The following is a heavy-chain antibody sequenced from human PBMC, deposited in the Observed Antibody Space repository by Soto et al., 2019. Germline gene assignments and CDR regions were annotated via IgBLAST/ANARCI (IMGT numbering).Heavy chain of an antibody. CDR1: GYSFTSYW. CDR3: ARLARLKPRWPVYGMDV. D-gene: IGHD3-22*01. V-gene: IGHV5-10-1*01. Sequence: PGESLKISCKGSGYSFTSYWISWVRQMPGKGLEWMGRIDPSDSYTNYSPSFQGHVTISADKSISTAYLQWSSLKASDTAMYYCARLARLKPRWPVYGMDVWGQGNTVTVSS. J-gene: IGHJ6*02. CDR2: IDPSDSYT.